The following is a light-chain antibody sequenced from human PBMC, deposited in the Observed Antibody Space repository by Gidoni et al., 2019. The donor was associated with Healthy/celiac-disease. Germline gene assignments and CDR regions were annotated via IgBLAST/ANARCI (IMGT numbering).Light chain of an antibody. Sequence: SYELPQPPSVSVSPGQTARITCPGDALPKNYAYWYQQKSGQAPVLVIYEDSKRPSGIPERFSGSSSETMATLTISGAQVEDEADYYCYSTDSSGNHGVFGGGTKLTVL. J-gene: IGLJ2*01. V-gene: IGLV3-10*01. CDR2: EDS. CDR3: YSTDSSGNHGV. CDR1: ALPKNY.